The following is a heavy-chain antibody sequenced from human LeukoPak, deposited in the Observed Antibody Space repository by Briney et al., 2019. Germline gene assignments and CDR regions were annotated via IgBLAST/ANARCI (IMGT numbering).Heavy chain of an antibody. Sequence: GGSLRLSCAASGFTFDDYAMHWVRQAPGKGLEWVSGISWNSGSIGYADSVKGRFTISRDNAKNSLYLQMNSLRAEDMALYFCARPGRTHYYYYYMDVWGKGTTVTVSS. V-gene: IGHV3-9*03. J-gene: IGHJ6*03. CDR1: GFTFDDYA. CDR2: ISWNSGSI. D-gene: IGHD1-14*01. CDR3: ARPGRTHYYYYYMDV.